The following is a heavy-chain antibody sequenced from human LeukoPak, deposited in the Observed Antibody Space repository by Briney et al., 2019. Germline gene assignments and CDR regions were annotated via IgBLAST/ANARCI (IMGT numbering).Heavy chain of an antibody. CDR1: GSSINNYW. Sequence: GESLKISCEGSGSSINNYWIGWVRQLPGKGLEWMGIIYPADSDIRYSPSFQGQVTISADKSISTAYLQWSSLKASGTAMYYCARQEYCSGGSCYTWFDPWGQGTLVTVSS. CDR2: IYPADSDI. V-gene: IGHV5-51*01. J-gene: IGHJ5*02. D-gene: IGHD2-15*01. CDR3: ARQEYCSGGSCYTWFDP.